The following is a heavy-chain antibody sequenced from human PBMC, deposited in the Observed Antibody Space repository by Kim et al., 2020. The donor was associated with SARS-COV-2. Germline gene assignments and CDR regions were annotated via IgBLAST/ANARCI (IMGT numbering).Heavy chain of an antibody. CDR3: ARRDFWSTYPFDY. D-gene: IGHD3-3*01. Sequence: HNVDAEKGRFTISRDNSKNTIFLQMNGLTPDDTAVYYCARRDFWSTYPFDYWGQGTLVTVSS. J-gene: IGHJ4*02. V-gene: IGHV3-30*01.